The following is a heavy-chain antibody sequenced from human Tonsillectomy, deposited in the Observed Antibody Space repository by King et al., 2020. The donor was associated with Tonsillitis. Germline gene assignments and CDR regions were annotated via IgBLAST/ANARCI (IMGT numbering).Heavy chain of an antibody. V-gene: IGHV3-15*01. CDR1: GFTFSDDW. J-gene: IGHJ4*02. D-gene: IGHD3-3*01. CDR2: IKSTIDCGNT. Sequence: VQLVESGGGLVKPGGSLRLSCVGSGFTFSDDWMSWVRQAPGKGLEWVGRIKSTIDCGNTDYAAPGKGRFTSSRDDSKNTLYLQMNSLKTDDTAVYYCTTYYDFWSSDYIGDYWGQGTLVTVSS. CDR3: TTYYDFWSSDYIGDY.